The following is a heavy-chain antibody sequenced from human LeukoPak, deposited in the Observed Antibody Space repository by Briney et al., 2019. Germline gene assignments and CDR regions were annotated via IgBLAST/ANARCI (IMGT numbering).Heavy chain of an antibody. V-gene: IGHV4-4*07. J-gene: IGHJ4*02. Sequence: SETLSLTCTVSGGSISSYYWSWIRQPAGKGLEWIGRIYTSGSTNYNPSLKSRVTISVDTSKNQFSLKLSSVTAADTAVYYCARGLVVVVAATFFDYWGQGTLVTVSS. CDR2: IYTSGST. CDR1: GGSISSYY. CDR3: ARGLVVVVAATFFDY. D-gene: IGHD2-15*01.